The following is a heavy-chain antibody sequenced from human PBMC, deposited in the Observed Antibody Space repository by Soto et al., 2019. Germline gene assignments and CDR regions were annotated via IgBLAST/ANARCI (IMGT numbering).Heavy chain of an antibody. CDR2: INPNSGGT. CDR1: GYTFSDYY. V-gene: IGHV1-2*02. D-gene: IGHD1-1*01. J-gene: IGHJ4*02. CDR3: AKEPATAKPEGVDF. Sequence: ASVKVSCKASGYTFSDYYIHWVRQAPGQGLEWMGWINPNSGGTKYAPKFQGGVTMTRDTSITTAYMELSRLRSGDTAVYYCAKEPATAKPEGVDFWGQGTLVTVSS.